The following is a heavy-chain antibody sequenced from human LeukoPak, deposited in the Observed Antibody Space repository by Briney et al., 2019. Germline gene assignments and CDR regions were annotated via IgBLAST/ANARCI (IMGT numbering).Heavy chain of an antibody. CDR2: ISGSGGST. J-gene: IGHJ4*02. Sequence: GGSLRLSCAASGFTFSSYAMSWVRQAPGKGLEWVSAISGSGGSTYYADSVKGRFTISRDNSRNTLYLQMNSLRAEDTAVYYCAKAGSHTSIYYFDYWGQGTLVTVSS. V-gene: IGHV3-23*01. CDR3: AKAGSHTSIYYFDY. CDR1: GFTFSSYA. D-gene: IGHD3-10*01.